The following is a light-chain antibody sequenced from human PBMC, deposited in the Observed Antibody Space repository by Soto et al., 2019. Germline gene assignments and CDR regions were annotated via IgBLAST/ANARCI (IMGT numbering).Light chain of an antibody. J-gene: IGKJ1*01. CDR3: QQYGNSPQT. CDR2: DSS. V-gene: IGKV3-20*01. Sequence: EIVLTQSPATLSLSPGERATLSFSASQSLSSNFLAWYQQKPGQPPRLLIYDSSTRATGFPDRFSGSGSGTDFTLTISRLEPEDFAVYYCQQYGNSPQTFGQGTKVDIK. CDR1: QSLSSNF.